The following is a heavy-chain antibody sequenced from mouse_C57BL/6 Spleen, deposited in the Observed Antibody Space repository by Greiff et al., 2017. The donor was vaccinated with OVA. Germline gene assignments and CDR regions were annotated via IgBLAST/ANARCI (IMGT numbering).Heavy chain of an antibody. CDR2: ITPSNGGT. D-gene: IGHD1-1*01. Sequence: QVQLKESGTELVKPGASVKLSCKASGYTFTSYWMHWVKQRPGQGLEWIGNITPSNGGTNYNEKFKSKATLTVDKSSSTAYLQLSSLTSEDSAVYYCARSYGSSFYAMDDWGQGTSVTVSS. CDR3: ARSYGSSFYAMDD. J-gene: IGHJ4*01. CDR1: GYTFTSYW. V-gene: IGHV1-53*01.